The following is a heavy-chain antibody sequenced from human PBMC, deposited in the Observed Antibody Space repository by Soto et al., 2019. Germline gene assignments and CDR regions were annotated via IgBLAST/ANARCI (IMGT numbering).Heavy chain of an antibody. CDR3: VTFEERSPGSGPQADF. J-gene: IGHJ4*02. CDR2: IHYTGRT. D-gene: IGHD3-10*01. Sequence: SETLSLTCAFYGESFSAYYWNWIRQSPEKGLEWIADIHYTGRTNYNPSLKSRVTISMDTSKGQFSLKLTSVTAADTAVHYCVTFEERSPGSGPQADFWGQGTLVTVSS. V-gene: IGHV4-34*01. CDR1: GESFSAYY.